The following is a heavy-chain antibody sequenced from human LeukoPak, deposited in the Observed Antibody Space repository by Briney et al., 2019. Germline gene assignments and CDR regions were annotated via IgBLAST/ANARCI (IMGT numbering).Heavy chain of an antibody. V-gene: IGHV3-30*18. J-gene: IGHJ6*02. Sequence: PGRSLRLSCAASGFTFSSYGMHWVRQAPGKGLEWVAVISYDGSNKYYADSVKGRFTISRDNSKNTLYLQMNSLRAEDTAVYYCAKAFYDFWSGGRYGMDVWGQGTTDTVSS. CDR2: ISYDGSNK. CDR1: GFTFSSYG. CDR3: AKAFYDFWSGGRYGMDV. D-gene: IGHD3-3*01.